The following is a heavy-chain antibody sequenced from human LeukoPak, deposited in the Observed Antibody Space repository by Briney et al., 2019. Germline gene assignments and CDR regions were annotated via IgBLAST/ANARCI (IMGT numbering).Heavy chain of an antibody. V-gene: IGHV4-39*01. CDR1: GGSTSRRSYY. D-gene: IGHD3-22*01. Sequence: PSETLSLTCTVSGGSTSRRSYYWGWIRQPPGKGLEWIGSIYYSGSTYYNPSLKSRVTISLNTSKNQFSLKLSSVTAADTAVYYCARQFPVSSDSSGYYYEDYWGQGTLVTVSS. CDR2: IYYSGST. CDR3: ARQFPVSSDSSGYYYEDY. J-gene: IGHJ4*02.